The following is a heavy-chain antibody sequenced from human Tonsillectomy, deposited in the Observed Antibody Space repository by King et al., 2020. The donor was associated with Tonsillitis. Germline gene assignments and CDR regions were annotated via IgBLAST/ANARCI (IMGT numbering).Heavy chain of an antibody. D-gene: IGHD3-3*01. Sequence: QLVQSGAEVKKPGSSVKVSCRASGGTFSTYVTTWVRQAPGQGLEWMGGITPMFGRANYAQKFQGRVTITADASTSTVYMELSSLRSEDTAVYYCARPSYDKHFKEIWGQGTMVTVSS. CDR2: ITPMFGRA. CDR1: GGTFSTYV. V-gene: IGHV1-69*01. CDR3: ARPSYDKHFKEI. J-gene: IGHJ3*02.